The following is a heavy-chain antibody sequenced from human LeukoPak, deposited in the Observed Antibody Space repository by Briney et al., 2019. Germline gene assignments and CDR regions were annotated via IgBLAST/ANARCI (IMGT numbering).Heavy chain of an antibody. CDR3: ARINYYDSSGYLDY. CDR1: GYSFNTYW. J-gene: IGHJ4*02. D-gene: IGHD3-22*01. CDR2: IYPGDSDT. Sequence: GESLKISCKGSGYSFNTYWIGWVRQMPGKGLEWMGIIYPGDSDTKYSPSFQGQVTISADKSISTAYLQWSSLKASDTAMYYCARINYYDSSGYLDYWGQGTLVTVSS. V-gene: IGHV5-51*01.